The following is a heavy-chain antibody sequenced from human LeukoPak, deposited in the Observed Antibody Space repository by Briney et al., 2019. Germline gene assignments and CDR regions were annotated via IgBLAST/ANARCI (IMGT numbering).Heavy chain of an antibody. Sequence: GGSLRLSSVASEFAFSTYEMNWVRQAPGKGLEWVSYISTGGSTVYYADSVKGRFTISRDDAKNSMYLQMDSLRAEDTAVYYCARSPANWNYASDCWGQGTLATVSS. D-gene: IGHD1-7*01. V-gene: IGHV3-48*03. J-gene: IGHJ4*02. CDR1: EFAFSTYE. CDR3: ARSPANWNYASDC. CDR2: ISTGGSTV.